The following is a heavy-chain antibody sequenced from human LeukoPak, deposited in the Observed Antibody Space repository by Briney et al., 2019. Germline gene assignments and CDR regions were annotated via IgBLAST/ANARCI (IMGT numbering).Heavy chain of an antibody. D-gene: IGHD3-10*02. CDR1: GFTFSTHA. CDR3: AKGVNYFVLEY. J-gene: IGHJ4*02. CDR2: LSPSGGIT. V-gene: IGHV3-23*01. Sequence: AGGSLRLSCAASGFTFSTHAVSWVRQAPGKGLEWVSALSPSGGITYYADSVKGRFTISRDNSKNTLFLQMNSLRAEDTAVYYCAKGVNYFVLEYWGQGTLVTISS.